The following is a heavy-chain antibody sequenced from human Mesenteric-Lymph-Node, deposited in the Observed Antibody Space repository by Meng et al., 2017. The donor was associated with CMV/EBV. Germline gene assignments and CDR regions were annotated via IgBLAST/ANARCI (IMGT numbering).Heavy chain of an antibody. Sequence: VSGGSISTTSYYWGWIRQSPGTGLEWIGIIRYSGTTYYNPSLQSRFTISVDTSKNKFSLEVKSVTATDTAVYFCAKFFQVTASSVLDYWGQGTLVTVSS. J-gene: IGHJ4*02. CDR1: GGSISTTSYY. V-gene: IGHV4-39*01. D-gene: IGHD2-21*02. CDR3: AKFFQVTASSVLDY. CDR2: IRYSGTT.